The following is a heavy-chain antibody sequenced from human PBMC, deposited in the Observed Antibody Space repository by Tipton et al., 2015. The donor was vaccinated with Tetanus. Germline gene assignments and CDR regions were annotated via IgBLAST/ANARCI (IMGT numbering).Heavy chain of an antibody. CDR2: ITVSGDTT. J-gene: IGHJ4*02. CDR3: AKGHTGGYFAY. V-gene: IGHV3-23*01. D-gene: IGHD2-8*02. Sequence: SLRLSCAASGLTFSSFTMNWVRQAPGRGLEWVSTITVSGDTTYYADSVKGRFNISRDNSKNTLYLQMNSLRAEDSAVYFCAKGHTGGYFAYWGRGTLVTVSS. CDR1: GLTFSSFT.